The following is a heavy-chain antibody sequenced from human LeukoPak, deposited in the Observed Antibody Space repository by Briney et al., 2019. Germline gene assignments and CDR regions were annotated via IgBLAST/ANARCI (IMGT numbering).Heavy chain of an antibody. J-gene: IGHJ4*02. CDR1: GFTFSSYA. Sequence: PGGSLRLSCAASGFTFSSYAMHWVRQAPGKGLEWVAVIPYDGSNKYYADSVKGRFTISRDNSKNTLYLQMNSPRAEDTAVYYCARVGYYYDSSGYFDYWGQGTLVTVSS. CDR2: IPYDGSNK. V-gene: IGHV3-30-3*01. D-gene: IGHD3-22*01. CDR3: ARVGYYYDSSGYFDY.